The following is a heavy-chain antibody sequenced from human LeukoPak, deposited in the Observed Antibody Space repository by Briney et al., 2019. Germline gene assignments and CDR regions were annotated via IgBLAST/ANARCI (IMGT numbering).Heavy chain of an antibody. V-gene: IGHV3-48*03. CDR1: GFTFSSYE. J-gene: IGHJ4*02. CDR3: ARPGLGWELLLD. Sequence: GGSLRLSCAASGFTFSSYEMSWVRQAPGKGLEWVSYISSGSSTIYYADSVKGRFTISRDNAKNSLYLQMNSLRAEDTAVYYCARPGLGWELLLDWGQGTLVTVSS. CDR2: ISSGSSTI. D-gene: IGHD1-26*01.